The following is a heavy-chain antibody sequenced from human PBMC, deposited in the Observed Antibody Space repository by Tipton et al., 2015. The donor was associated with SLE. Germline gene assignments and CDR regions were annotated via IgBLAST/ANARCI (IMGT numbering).Heavy chain of an antibody. CDR2: ITWNSDDR. Sequence: SLRLSCAASGFTFDESAMPWIRQVPGKGLEWVSGITWNSDDRDYGDSVKGRFTISRDNAKNSLFLQMNSLRAEDTAVYYCARERSGTIFGVVTNWFDPWGQGTLVTVSS. CDR3: ARERSGTIFGVVTNWFDP. J-gene: IGHJ5*02. CDR1: GFTFDESA. D-gene: IGHD3-3*01. V-gene: IGHV3-9*01.